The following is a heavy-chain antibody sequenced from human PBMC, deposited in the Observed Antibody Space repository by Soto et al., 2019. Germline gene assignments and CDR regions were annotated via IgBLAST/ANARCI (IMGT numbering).Heavy chain of an antibody. V-gene: IGHV3-23*01. D-gene: IGHD4-17*01. J-gene: IGHJ2*01. CDR2: ISGSGGST. Sequence: EVQLLESGGGLVQPGGSLRLSCAASGFTFSSYAMSWVRQAPGKGLEWVSAISGSGGSTYYADSVKGRYTIYRDNSKNTLFLQMNSLRAEDTAVYYCAKRTVGWYFDLWGRGTLVTISS. CDR3: AKRTVGWYFDL. CDR1: GFTFSSYA.